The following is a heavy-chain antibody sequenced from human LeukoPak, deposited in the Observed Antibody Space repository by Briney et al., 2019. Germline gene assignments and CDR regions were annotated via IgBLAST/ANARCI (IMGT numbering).Heavy chain of an antibody. CDR2: ISGSGSTT. CDR3: AKGQRFYGYYYFDY. Sequence: GGSLRLSCAASGFTFSSYAMNWVRQAPGKGLEWVSAISGSGSTTYYADSVKGRFTISRDNSKNTLYLQMNSLRAEDTAVYYCAKGQRFYGYYYFDYWGQGTLITVSS. D-gene: IGHD4-17*01. J-gene: IGHJ4*02. CDR1: GFTFSSYA. V-gene: IGHV3-23*01.